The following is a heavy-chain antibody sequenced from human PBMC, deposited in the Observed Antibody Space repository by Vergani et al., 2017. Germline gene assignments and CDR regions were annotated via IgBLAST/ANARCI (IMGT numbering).Heavy chain of an antibody. J-gene: IGHJ4*02. CDR2: ISGSGGST. Sequence: EVQLLESGGGLVQPGGSLRLSCAASGFTFSSYAMSWVRQAPGKGLEWVSAISGSGGSTYYADSVKGRFTISRDNSKNTLYLQMNSLRAEDTAVYYCANGMEGFGELFGGFDYWGQGTLVTVSS. V-gene: IGHV3-23*01. CDR1: GFTFSSYA. D-gene: IGHD3-10*01. CDR3: ANGMEGFGELFGGFDY.